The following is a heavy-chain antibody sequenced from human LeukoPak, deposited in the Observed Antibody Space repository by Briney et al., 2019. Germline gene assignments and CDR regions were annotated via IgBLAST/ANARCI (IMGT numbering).Heavy chain of an antibody. CDR3: ARAQWSSAFDI. Sequence: PGGSLRLSCAASGFTFSSYWMSWVRQAPGKGLEWVANIKQDGSEKYYMDSVKGRFTISRDNAKNSLYLQMNSLRAEDTAVYYCARAQWSSAFDIWGQGTMVTVSS. J-gene: IGHJ3*02. CDR1: GFTFSSYW. CDR2: IKQDGSEK. D-gene: IGHD6-19*01. V-gene: IGHV3-7*01.